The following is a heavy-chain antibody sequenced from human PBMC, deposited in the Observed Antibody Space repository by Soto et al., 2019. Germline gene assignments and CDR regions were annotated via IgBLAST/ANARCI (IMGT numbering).Heavy chain of an antibody. CDR2: ISWNSGSI. V-gene: IGHV3-9*01. CDR1: ESPFDDFA. CDR3: AKEGNIGVGHYFDY. J-gene: IGHJ4*02. D-gene: IGHD3-3*01. Sequence: EVQLVESGEGWFRPGRSRGPSVAASESPFDDFAMPWFRQVPGKGLEWVSGISWNSGSIGYADFVKGRFTISRDNAKNSLYLQMNSLRAEDTALYYCAKEGNIGVGHYFDYWGQGTLVTVSS.